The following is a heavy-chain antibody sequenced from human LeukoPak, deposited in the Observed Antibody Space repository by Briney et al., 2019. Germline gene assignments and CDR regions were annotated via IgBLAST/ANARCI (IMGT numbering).Heavy chain of an antibody. CDR3: ARFAHLYYDFWSGLTHGNWFDP. CDR2: IKHSGST. J-gene: IGHJ5*02. V-gene: IGHV4-34*01. D-gene: IGHD3-3*01. CDR1: GFTFSSYA. Sequence: GSLRLSCAASGFTFSSYAMSWARQPPGKRLEWIGEIKHSGSTNYNPSLKSRVTISVDTSKNQFSLKLSSVTAADTAVYYCARFAHLYYDFWSGLTHGNWFDPWGQGTLVTVSS.